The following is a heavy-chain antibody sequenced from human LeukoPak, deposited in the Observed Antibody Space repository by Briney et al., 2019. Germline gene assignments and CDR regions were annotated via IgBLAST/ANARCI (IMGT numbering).Heavy chain of an antibody. V-gene: IGHV3-33*01. D-gene: IGHD2-15*01. CDR3: ARDQMGGYCSGGSCPNWFDP. J-gene: IGHJ5*02. Sequence: GGSLRLSCAASGFTFSSYGMHWVRQAPGKGLEWVAVIWYDGNKKYYADSVKGRFTISRDNSKNTLYLQMNSLRAEDTAVYYCARDQMGGYCSGGSCPNWFDPWGQGTQVTVSP. CDR1: GFTFSSYG. CDR2: IWYDGNKK.